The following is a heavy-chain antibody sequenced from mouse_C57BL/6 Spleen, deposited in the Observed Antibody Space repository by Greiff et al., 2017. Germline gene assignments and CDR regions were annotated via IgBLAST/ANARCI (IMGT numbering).Heavy chain of an antibody. CDR3: ARSRDWYFDV. J-gene: IGHJ1*03. V-gene: IGHV1-64*01. CDR2: IHPNSGST. CDR1: GYTFTSYW. Sequence: QVQLQQPGAELVKPGASVKLSCKASGYTFTSYWMHWVKQRPGQDLEWIGMIHPNSGSTNYNEKFKSKATLTVDKSSSTAYMQLSSLTSEDSAVYYCARSRDWYFDVWGTGTTVTVSS.